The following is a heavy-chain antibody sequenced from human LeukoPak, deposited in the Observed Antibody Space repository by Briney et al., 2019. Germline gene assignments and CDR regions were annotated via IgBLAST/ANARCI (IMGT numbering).Heavy chain of an antibody. CDR3: ARGVRYCSGGSCREEFDP. V-gene: IGHV1-69*04. Sequence: SVKVSCKASGGTFSSYAISWVRQAPGQGLEWMGRIIPILGIANYAQKFQGRVTITADKSTSTAYMELSSLRSEDTAVYYCARGVRYCSGGSCREEFDPWGQGTLVTVSS. D-gene: IGHD2-15*01. J-gene: IGHJ5*02. CDR1: GGTFSSYA. CDR2: IIPILGIA.